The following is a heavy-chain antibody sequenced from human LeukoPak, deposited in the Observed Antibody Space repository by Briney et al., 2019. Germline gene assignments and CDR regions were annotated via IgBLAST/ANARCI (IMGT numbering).Heavy chain of an antibody. V-gene: IGHV1-46*03. CDR1: GGTFSSYT. CDR2: INPSGGST. D-gene: IGHD2-2*01. CDR3: ARDIPLVVPAARFDY. Sequence: GSSVKVSCKASGGTFSSYTISWVRQAPGQGLEWMGIINPSGGSTSYAQKFQGRVTMTRDTSTSTVYMELSSLRSEDTAVYYCARDIPLVVPAARFDYWGQGTLVTVSS. J-gene: IGHJ4*02.